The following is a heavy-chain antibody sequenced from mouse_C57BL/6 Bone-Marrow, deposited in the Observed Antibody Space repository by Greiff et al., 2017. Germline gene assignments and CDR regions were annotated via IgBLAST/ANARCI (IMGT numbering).Heavy chain of an antibody. Sequence: VQLQQSGPELVKPGASVKISCKASGYAFSSSWMNWVKQRPGKGLEWIGRIYPGDGDTNYNGKFKGKATLTADKSSSTAYMQLSSLTSEDSAVYFCARNGCYFDYWGQGTTLTVSS. V-gene: IGHV1-82*01. CDR2: IYPGDGDT. CDR3: ARNGCYFDY. J-gene: IGHJ2*01. CDR1: GYAFSSSW. D-gene: IGHD2-2*01.